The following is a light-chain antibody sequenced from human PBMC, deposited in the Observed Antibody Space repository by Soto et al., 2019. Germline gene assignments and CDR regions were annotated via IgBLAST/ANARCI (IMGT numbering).Light chain of an antibody. CDR2: DDS. V-gene: IGLV3-21*02. CDR3: HVWDSSSGHYI. Sequence: SYDLTQPPSVSCAPGQTARISCGGNNIGRKSVHWYQQKPGRAPVVVVYDDSDRPSGIPERFSGANSGDTATLTISRVEAGDEADYYCHVWDSSSGHYIFGTGTKVTVL. CDR1: NIGRKS. J-gene: IGLJ1*01.